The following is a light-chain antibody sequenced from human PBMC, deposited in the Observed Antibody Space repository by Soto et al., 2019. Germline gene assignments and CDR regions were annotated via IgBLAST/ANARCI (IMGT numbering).Light chain of an antibody. J-gene: IGKJ4*01. CDR2: DAS. CDR3: YQRSNWPPT. CDR1: QSVSSY. V-gene: IGKV3-11*01. Sequence: EIVLAQSPATLSLSPGERAALSCRASQSVSSYLAWYQQKPGPAPRLLIYDASNRATGIPARFSGSGSGTDFTLTISSLEPEDFAVYYCYQRSNWPPTFGGGTKVDIK.